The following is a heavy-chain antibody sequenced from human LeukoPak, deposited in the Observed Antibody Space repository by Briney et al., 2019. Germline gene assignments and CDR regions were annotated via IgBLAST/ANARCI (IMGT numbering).Heavy chain of an antibody. J-gene: IGHJ4*02. V-gene: IGHV5-51*01. CDR3: TRQMRYDLWSGFFQDY. Sequence: GESLKISCKGSGYSFTSYWIGWVRQMPGKGLEWMGIIYPGDSDTRYSPSFQGQVTISADKSISTAYLQWSSLKASDTAMYYCTRQMRYDLWSGFFQDYWGQGTLVTVPS. CDR1: GYSFTSYW. D-gene: IGHD3-3*01. CDR2: IYPGDSDT.